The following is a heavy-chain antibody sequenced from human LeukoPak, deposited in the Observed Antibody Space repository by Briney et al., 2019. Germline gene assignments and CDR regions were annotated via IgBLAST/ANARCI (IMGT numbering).Heavy chain of an antibody. D-gene: IGHD6-13*01. CDR3: ARDRSAAAGTSDY. CDR2: INPNSGGT. Sequence: ASVKVSCRASGYTFTGYYMHWVRQAPGQGLEWMGWINPNSGGTNYAQKFQGRVTMTRDTSISTAYMELSRLRSDDTAVYYCARDRSAAAGTSDYWGQGTLVTVSS. V-gene: IGHV1-2*02. J-gene: IGHJ4*02. CDR1: GYTFTGYY.